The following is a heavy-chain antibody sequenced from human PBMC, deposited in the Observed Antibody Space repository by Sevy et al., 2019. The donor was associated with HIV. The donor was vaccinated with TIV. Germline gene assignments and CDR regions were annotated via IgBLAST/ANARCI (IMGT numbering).Heavy chain of an antibody. CDR3: TRDISSYGYPSRYYYYYGMDV. Sequence: GRSLRLSCAASGFTFSSYAMHWVRQAPGKGLEWVAVISYDGSNKYNADSVKGRFTISRDNSKNTLYLQMNSLRAEDTAVYYCTRDISSYGYPSRYYYYYGMDVWGQGTMVTVSS. CDR2: ISYDGSNK. V-gene: IGHV3-30-3*01. D-gene: IGHD5-18*01. CDR1: GFTFSSYA. J-gene: IGHJ6*02.